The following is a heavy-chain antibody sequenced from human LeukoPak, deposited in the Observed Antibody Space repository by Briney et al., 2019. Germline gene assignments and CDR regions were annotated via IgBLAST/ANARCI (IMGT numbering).Heavy chain of an antibody. Sequence: SETLSLTCAVYGGSFSGYYWSWIRQPPVKGLEWIGEINHSGSTNYNPSLKSRVTISVDTSKNQFSLKLSSVTAADTAVYYCARGRITIFGVQKRYYYYGMDVWGQGTTVTVSS. CDR3: ARGRITIFGVQKRYYYYGMDV. V-gene: IGHV4-34*01. CDR2: INHSGST. D-gene: IGHD3-3*01. J-gene: IGHJ6*02. CDR1: GGSFSGYY.